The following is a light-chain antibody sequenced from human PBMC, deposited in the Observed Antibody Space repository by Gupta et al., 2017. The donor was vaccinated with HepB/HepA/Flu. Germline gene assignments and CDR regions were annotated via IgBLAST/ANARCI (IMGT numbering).Light chain of an antibody. Sequence: ENVMTQSPATLSVSPGERATLSCRASQSVTSNLAWYQQKPGQAPRLLIYAASTRATGTPARFRGSGSGTDFTLTISSLQSEDFAVYYCQQYNDWHPTFGGGTKVEIK. J-gene: IGKJ4*01. V-gene: IGKV3-15*01. CDR1: QSVTSN. CDR2: AAS. CDR3: QQYNDWHPT.